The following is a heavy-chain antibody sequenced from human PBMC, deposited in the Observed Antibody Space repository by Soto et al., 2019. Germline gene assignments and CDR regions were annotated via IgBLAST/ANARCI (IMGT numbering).Heavy chain of an antibody. Sequence: QLQLQESGSGLVKPSQTLSLTCADSVGSISIDGSSWSLIRQQPGKGLELIGYIYDSGSSYYHPSLKRRVTISVDTSTNQFSLKLSSVTAADTAVYYCARATQYYFDTSGYTTGTHFAFAIWGQGTMVTVSS. CDR1: VGSISIDGSS. CDR3: ARATQYYFDTSGYTTGTHFAFAI. CDR2: IYDSGSS. J-gene: IGHJ3*02. D-gene: IGHD3-22*01. V-gene: IGHV4-30-2*01.